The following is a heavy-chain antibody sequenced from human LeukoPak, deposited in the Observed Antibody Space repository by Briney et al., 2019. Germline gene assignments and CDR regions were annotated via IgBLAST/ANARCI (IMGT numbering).Heavy chain of an antibody. J-gene: IGHJ4*02. Sequence: PSETLSLTCTVSGGSISSYYWSWIRQPPGKGLEWIGYIYYSGSTNYNPSLKSRVTISVDTSKNQFSLKLSSVTAADTAVYYCARAYDFHVDYWGQGTLVTVSS. D-gene: IGHD3-3*01. CDR3: ARAYDFHVDY. CDR2: IYYSGST. V-gene: IGHV4-59*12. CDR1: GGSISSYY.